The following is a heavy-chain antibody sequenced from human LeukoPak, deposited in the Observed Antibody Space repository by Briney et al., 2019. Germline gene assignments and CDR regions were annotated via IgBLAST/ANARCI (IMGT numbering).Heavy chain of an antibody. CDR3: ARDFSYHVSGSYSHFDY. CDR1: GSSISSGYY. Sequence: SETLSLTCTVSGSSISSGYYWGWIRQPPGKGLEWIASLFHSGNTYYNPSLKSRVTISVDTSKNQFSLKLSSLTVADTAVYYCARDFSYHVSGSYSHFDYWGQGILVTVSS. CDR2: LFHSGNT. V-gene: IGHV4-38-2*02. D-gene: IGHD3-10*01. J-gene: IGHJ4*02.